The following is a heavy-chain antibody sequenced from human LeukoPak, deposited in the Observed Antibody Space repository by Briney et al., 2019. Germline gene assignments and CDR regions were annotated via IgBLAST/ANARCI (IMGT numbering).Heavy chain of an antibody. J-gene: IGHJ4*02. V-gene: IGHV1-46*01. CDR2: INPSGGST. CDR3: ARTNLDCKSGVCYDY. D-gene: IGHD2-8*01. Sequence: GASVKVSCKASGYTFTSYYMHWVRQAPGQGLEWMGIINPSGGSTSYAQKSQGRVTMTRDTSTSTVYMELRSLRSDDTAVYYCARTNLDCKSGVCYDYWGQGTLVTVSS. CDR1: GYTFTSYY.